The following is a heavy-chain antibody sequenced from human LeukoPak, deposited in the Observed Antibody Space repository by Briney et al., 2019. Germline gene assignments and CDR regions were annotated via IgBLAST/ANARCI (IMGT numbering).Heavy chain of an antibody. V-gene: IGHV3-11*01. CDR2: ISSSGSTI. J-gene: IGHJ4*02. CDR3: ARDADRYCSGGSCYSIDY. Sequence: GGSLRLSCAASGFTFSDYYMSWIRQAPGKGLEWVSYISSSGSTIYYADSVKGRFTISRDNAKNSLYLQMNGLRAEDTAVYYCARDADRYCSGGSCYSIDYWGQGTLVTVSS. CDR1: GFTFSDYY. D-gene: IGHD2-15*01.